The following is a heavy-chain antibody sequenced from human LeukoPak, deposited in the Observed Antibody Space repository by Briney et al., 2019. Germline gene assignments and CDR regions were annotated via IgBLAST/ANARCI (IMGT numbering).Heavy chain of an antibody. V-gene: IGHV3-30-3*01. CDR1: GFTFSSYA. CDR2: ISYDGSNK. D-gene: IGHD5-24*01. Sequence: GRSLRLSCAASGFTFSSYAMHWVRQAPGKGLEWVAVISYDGSNKYYADSVKGRFTISRDSSKNTLYLQMNSLRAEDTAVYYCARETATTETFDYWGQGALVTVSS. J-gene: IGHJ4*02. CDR3: ARETATTETFDY.